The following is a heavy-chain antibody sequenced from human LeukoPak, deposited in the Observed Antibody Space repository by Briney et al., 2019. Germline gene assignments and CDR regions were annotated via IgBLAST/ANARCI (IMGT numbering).Heavy chain of an antibody. J-gene: IGHJ4*02. CDR3: ARDAEIWGSYRLPL. V-gene: IGHV4-30-4*01. Sequence: SQTLYLTCNVSGGSISSGDYYWSWIRQPPGKGLEWIGYIYYSGTTYSHPSLNSRVTISVDTSKNQFSLKLSSVTAADTAVYYCARDAEIWGSYRLPLWGQGTLVTVSS. CDR1: GGSISSGDYY. D-gene: IGHD3-16*02. CDR2: IYYSGTT.